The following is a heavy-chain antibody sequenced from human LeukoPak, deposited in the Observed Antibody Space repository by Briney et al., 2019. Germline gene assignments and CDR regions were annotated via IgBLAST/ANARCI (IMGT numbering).Heavy chain of an antibody. CDR3: ARVRGSSGSYEYYHYMDI. CDR1: GGSFSGYY. Sequence: SETLSLTCAVYGGSFSGYYWSWIRQPPGKGLEWIGEINHSGSTNYNPSLKSRVTMSVDTSKKQFSLKLSSVTAADTAVYYCARVRGSSGSYEYYHYMDIWGKGTTVTISS. D-gene: IGHD1-26*01. V-gene: IGHV4-34*01. J-gene: IGHJ6*03. CDR2: INHSGST.